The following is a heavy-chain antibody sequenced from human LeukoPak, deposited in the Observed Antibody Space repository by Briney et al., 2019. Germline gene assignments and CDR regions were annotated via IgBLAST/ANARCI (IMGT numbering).Heavy chain of an antibody. CDR3: ARVIAAAGTTELDY. CDR2: IYTRGST. Sequence: SETLSLTCTVSGGSISSYYWSWIRQPAGKGLEWIGRIYTRGSTNYNPSLKSRVTMSVDTSKNQFSLILSSVTAADTAVYYCARVIAAAGTTELDYWGQGTLVTVSS. CDR1: GGSISSYY. D-gene: IGHD6-13*01. J-gene: IGHJ4*02. V-gene: IGHV4-4*07.